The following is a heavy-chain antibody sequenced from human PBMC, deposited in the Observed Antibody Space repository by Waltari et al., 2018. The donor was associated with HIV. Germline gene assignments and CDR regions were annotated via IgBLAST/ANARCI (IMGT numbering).Heavy chain of an antibody. D-gene: IGHD3-22*01. J-gene: IGHJ2*01. V-gene: IGHV4-4*07. CDR1: GGSINSYY. CDR2: IYTSGST. Sequence: QVQLQQSGPRLMKPSETLSLTCIVSGGSINSYYWNWIRQPTGKALEWIGRIYTSGSTKYNPSLKRRVSMSIATSKNPFSLNLTSVTAADTAVYYCARGTYYFDTSSGYPPLDLWGRGTLVTVSS. CDR3: ARGTYYFDTSSGYPPLDL.